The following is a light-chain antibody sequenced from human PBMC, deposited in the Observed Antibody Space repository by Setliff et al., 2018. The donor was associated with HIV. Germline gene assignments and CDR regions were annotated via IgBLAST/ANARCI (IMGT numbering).Light chain of an antibody. CDR3: CSYAGSYTEV. CDR2: DVS. Sequence: QSALTQPRSMSGSPGQSVTISCTGTSSDVDAYDYVSWYQHHPGKAPKLLIYDVSERPSGVPDRFSGSKSGNTASLTISGLQAEDEADYYCCSYAGSYTEVFGTGTKVTVL. J-gene: IGLJ1*01. V-gene: IGLV2-11*01. CDR1: SSDVDAYDY.